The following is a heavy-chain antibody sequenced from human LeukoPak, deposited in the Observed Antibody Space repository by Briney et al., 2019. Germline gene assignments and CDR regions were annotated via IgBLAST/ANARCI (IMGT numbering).Heavy chain of an antibody. J-gene: IGHJ4*02. V-gene: IGHV4-59*01. D-gene: IGHD6-19*01. Sequence: PSETLSLTCTVSGGSISSYYWSWIRQPPGKGLEWIGYIYYSGSTNYNPSLKSRVTISVDTSKNQFSLKLSSVTAADTAVYYCARGPPGGWYYFDYWGQGTLVTVSS. CDR1: GGSISSYY. CDR2: IYYSGST. CDR3: ARGPPGGWYYFDY.